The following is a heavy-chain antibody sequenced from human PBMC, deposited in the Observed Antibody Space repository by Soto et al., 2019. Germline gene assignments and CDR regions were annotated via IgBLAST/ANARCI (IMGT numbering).Heavy chain of an antibody. J-gene: IGHJ6*02. V-gene: IGHV4-59*01. Sequence: SETLSLTCTVSGGSISSYCWSWIRQPPGKGLEWIGYIYYSGSTNYNPSLKSRVTISVDTSKNQFSLKLSSVTAADTAVYYCARELGGYDYYYGMDVWGQGTTVTVSS. CDR2: IYYSGST. D-gene: IGHD5-12*01. CDR3: ARELGGYDYYYGMDV. CDR1: GGSISSYC.